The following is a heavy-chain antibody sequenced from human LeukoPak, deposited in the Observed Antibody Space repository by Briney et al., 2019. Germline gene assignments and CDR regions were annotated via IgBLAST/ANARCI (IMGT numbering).Heavy chain of an antibody. J-gene: IGHJ4*02. Sequence: GGSLRLSCAASGFTFSSYAMHWVRQAPGQGLEWVAVISYDGSNKYYADSVKGRFTISRDNSKNTLYLQMNSLRAEDTAVYYCARDLGDDSSGSTFDYWGQGTLVTVSS. D-gene: IGHD3-22*01. CDR3: ARDLGDDSSGSTFDY. CDR1: GFTFSSYA. V-gene: IGHV3-30*04. CDR2: ISYDGSNK.